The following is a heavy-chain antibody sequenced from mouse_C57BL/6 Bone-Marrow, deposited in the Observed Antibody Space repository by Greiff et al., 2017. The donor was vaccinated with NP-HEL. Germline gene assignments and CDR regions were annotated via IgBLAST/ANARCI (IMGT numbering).Heavy chain of an antibody. CDR1: GYTFTSYW. V-gene: IGHV1-64*01. CDR2: IHPNSGST. Sequence: VQLQQSGAELVKPGASVKLSCKASGYTFTSYWMHWVKQRPGQGLEWIGMIHPNSGSTNYNEKFKRKATLTVDKSSSTAYMQLSSLTSEDSAVYYCARGTGTDWFAYWGQGTLVTVSA. D-gene: IGHD4-1*01. CDR3: ARGTGTDWFAY. J-gene: IGHJ3*01.